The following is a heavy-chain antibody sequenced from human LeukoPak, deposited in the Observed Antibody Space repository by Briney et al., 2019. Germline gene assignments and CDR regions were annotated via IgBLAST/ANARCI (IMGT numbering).Heavy chain of an antibody. J-gene: IGHJ6*02. CDR3: ARLTDCSSTSCYYYYYGMDV. Sequence: SETLPLTCTVSGGSISSSSYYWGWIRQPPGKGLEWIGSIYYSGSTYYNPSLKSRVTISVDTSKNQFSLKLSSVTAADTAVYYCARLTDCSSTSCYYYYYGMDVWGQGTTVTVSS. CDR1: GGSISSSSYY. V-gene: IGHV4-39*01. CDR2: IYYSGST. D-gene: IGHD2-2*01.